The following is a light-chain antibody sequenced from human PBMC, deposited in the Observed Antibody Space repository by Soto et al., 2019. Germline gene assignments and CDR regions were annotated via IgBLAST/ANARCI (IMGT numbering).Light chain of an antibody. V-gene: IGKV1-8*01. CDR3: QQYYSYPPT. CDR2: AAS. Sequence: AIRMTQSPSSLSASTGDRVTITCRASQGIRSYLAWYQQKPGKAPKLLIYAASTLQSGVPSRFSGSGSGTDFTLTISCLQSEDFATYSCQQYYSYPPTFGQGTKVDIK. CDR1: QGIRSY. J-gene: IGKJ1*01.